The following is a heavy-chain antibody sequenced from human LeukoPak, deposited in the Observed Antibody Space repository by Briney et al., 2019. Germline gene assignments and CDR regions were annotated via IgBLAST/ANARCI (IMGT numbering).Heavy chain of an antibody. CDR3: AKGRDHDYATHWFDP. J-gene: IGHJ5*02. Sequence: PAESLTLSCAAYGFTFSSYSMSWIRQAPGKGLESISGMIGRGGSTYHADFVNGRFSIFRDNSKNTLYLQMNNLRGVDTAVYYCAKGRDHDYATHWFDPWGQGTLVTVSS. D-gene: IGHD3-16*01. CDR1: GFTFSSYS. CDR2: MIGRGGST. V-gene: IGHV3-23*01.